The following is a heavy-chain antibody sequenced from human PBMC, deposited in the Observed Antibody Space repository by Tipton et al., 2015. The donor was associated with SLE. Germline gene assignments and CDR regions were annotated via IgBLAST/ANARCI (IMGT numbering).Heavy chain of an antibody. J-gene: IGHJ5*01. Sequence: TLSLTCTVSGGSISSGSYYWSWIRQPAGKGLEWIGRIYTSGSTNYNPPLKSRVTISVDTSKNQFSLKLSSVTAADTAVYYCACQYSSSYNWFDSWGQGTLVTVSS. CDR3: ACQYSSSYNWFDS. V-gene: IGHV4-61*02. D-gene: IGHD6-6*01. CDR1: GGSISSGSYY. CDR2: IYTSGST.